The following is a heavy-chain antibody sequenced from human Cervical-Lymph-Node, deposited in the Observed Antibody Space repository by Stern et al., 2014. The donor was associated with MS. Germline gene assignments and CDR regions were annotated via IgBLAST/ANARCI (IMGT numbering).Heavy chain of an antibody. J-gene: IGHJ6*02. V-gene: IGHV4-4*02. CDR2: IYHSGST. Sequence: QVQLQESGPGLVKPSGTLSLTCAVSGGSISSSNWWSWVRQPPGKGLEWMGEIYHSGSTNYNPSLQRRATISVDKSNKQFSLQLRSVTAADTAVYYCATGPRIYGRGVWGQGTTVTVSS. CDR3: ATGPRIYGRGV. CDR1: GGSISSSNW.